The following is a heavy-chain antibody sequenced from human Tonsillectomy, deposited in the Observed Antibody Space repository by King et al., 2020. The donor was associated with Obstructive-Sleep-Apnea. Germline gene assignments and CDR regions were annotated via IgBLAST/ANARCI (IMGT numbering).Heavy chain of an antibody. V-gene: IGHV4-30-4*01. J-gene: IGHJ5*02. CDR3: AREYYRSGTYYGYWFDP. D-gene: IGHD3-10*01. CDR1: GGSISSGDYY. CDR2: IYYSGNT. Sequence: QLQESGPGLVKPSQTLSLTCTVSGGSISSGDYYWSWIRQPPGKGLEWIGYIYYSGNTYCNPSLKSRVTISIDTSKNHFSLKLSSVTAADTAVYYCAREYYRSGTYYGYWFDPWGQGTLVAVSS.